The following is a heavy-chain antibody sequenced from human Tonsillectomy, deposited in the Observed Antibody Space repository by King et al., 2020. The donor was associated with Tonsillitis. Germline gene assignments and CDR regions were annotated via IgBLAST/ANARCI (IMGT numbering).Heavy chain of an antibody. CDR3: ARTFLTVLRQTTSFDY. J-gene: IGHJ4*02. D-gene: IGHD3-3*01. Sequence: QLQESGPGPVKPSETLSLTCAVSGYSISSGYYWGWIRQPPGKGLEWIGSIYHSGSTYYNPSLKSRVTISVDTSKNQFSLKLSSVTAADTAVYYCARTFLTVLRQTTSFDYWGQGTLVTVSS. V-gene: IGHV4-38-2*01. CDR1: GYSISSGYY. CDR2: IYHSGST.